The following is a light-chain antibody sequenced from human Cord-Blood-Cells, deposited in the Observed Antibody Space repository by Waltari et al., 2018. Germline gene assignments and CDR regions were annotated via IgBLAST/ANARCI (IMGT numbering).Light chain of an antibody. CDR2: GKN. J-gene: IGLJ1*01. CDR1: SLRSSY. CDR3: NARDSSGNHYV. V-gene: IGLV3-19*01. Sequence: SSELTQDPAVSVALGQTVRITCQGDSLRSSYASWDQQKPGQAPVLVIYGKNNRPSGIPDRFSGSSSGNTASVTITGAQAEDEADYYCNARDSSGNHYVFGTGTKVTVL.